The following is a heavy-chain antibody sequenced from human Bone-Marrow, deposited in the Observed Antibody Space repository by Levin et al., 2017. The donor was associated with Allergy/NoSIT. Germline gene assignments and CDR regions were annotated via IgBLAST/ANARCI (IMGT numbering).Heavy chain of an antibody. CDR1: GFSFSTYN. CDR3: TRKNTPMFDAFDL. CDR2: ISTSRNYI. D-gene: IGHD5-18*01. V-gene: IGHV3-21*06. J-gene: IGHJ3*01. Sequence: LSLTCAASGFSFSTYNLNWVRQAPGKGLEWVSSISTSRNYIFYADSVKGRFTISRDNAKNSLYLQMNSLRAEDTAVYYCTRKNTPMFDAFDLWGQGTMVAVSS.